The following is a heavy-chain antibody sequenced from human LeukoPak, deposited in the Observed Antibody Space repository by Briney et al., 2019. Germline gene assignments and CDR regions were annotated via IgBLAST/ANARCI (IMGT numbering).Heavy chain of an antibody. CDR3: ARRVTSNRFRP. Sequence: SETLSLTCTVSGASISSYYWSWMRQPPGKGLEWIGYMYHTGSTNYNPSLKSRVTISVDTSKNQFSLRLSSVTATDTAVYYCARRVTSNRFRPWGQGTLVTVSS. J-gene: IGHJ5*02. CDR1: GASISSYY. D-gene: IGHD5-18*01. CDR2: MYHTGST. V-gene: IGHV4-59*08.